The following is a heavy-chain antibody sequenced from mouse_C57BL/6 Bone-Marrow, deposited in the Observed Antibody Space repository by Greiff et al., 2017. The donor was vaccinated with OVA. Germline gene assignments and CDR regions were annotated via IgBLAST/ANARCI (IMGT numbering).Heavy chain of an antibody. CDR2: ISDGGSYT. D-gene: IGHD1-1*01. J-gene: IGHJ4*01. Sequence: EVHVVESGGGLVKPGGSLKLSCAASGFTFSSYAMSWVRQTPEKRLEWVATISDGGSYTYYPDNVKGRFTISRDNAKNNLYLQMSHLKSEDTAMYYCAREAFPYYGGSSYAMECWGKGTSVTAAS. CDR3: AREAFPYYGGSSYAMEC. CDR1: GFTFSSYA. V-gene: IGHV5-4*01.